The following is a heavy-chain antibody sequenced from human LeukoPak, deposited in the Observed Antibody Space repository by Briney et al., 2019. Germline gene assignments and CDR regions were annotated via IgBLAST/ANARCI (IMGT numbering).Heavy chain of an antibody. V-gene: IGHV1-18*01. Sequence: ASVKVSCKASGYTFPSYGISWVRQAPGQGLEWMGWISAYNGNTNYAQKLQGRVTMTTDTSTSTAYMELRSLRSDDTAVYYCARGPRQLEVVPAAMDYYYYGVDVWGQGTTVTVSS. CDR3: ARGPRQLEVVPAAMDYYYYGVDV. CDR1: GYTFPSYG. D-gene: IGHD2-2*01. CDR2: ISAYNGNT. J-gene: IGHJ6*02.